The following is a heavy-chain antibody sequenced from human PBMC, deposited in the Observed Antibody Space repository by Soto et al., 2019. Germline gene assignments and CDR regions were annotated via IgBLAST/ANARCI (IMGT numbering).Heavy chain of an antibody. CDR1: GFTFSTYG. Sequence: GGSLRLSCEASGFTFSTYGMTWVRQAPGKGLEWVSGISGGGGGTYYADSVKGRFTISRDNSKNTLYLQMNSLRAEDTAVYYCAKGRSKIDYWGQGLLVTVSS. J-gene: IGHJ4*02. V-gene: IGHV3-23*01. CDR2: ISGGGGGT. D-gene: IGHD3-16*01. CDR3: AKGRSKIDY.